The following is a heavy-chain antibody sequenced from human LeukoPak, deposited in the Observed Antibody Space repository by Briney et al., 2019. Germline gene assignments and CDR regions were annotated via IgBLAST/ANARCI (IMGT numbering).Heavy chain of an antibody. Sequence: GGSLRLSCAASEFTFDDYAMHWVRQAPGKGLEWVSGISWNSGSIGYADSVKGRFTISRDNAKNSLYLQMDNLRAEDTALYHCARRYCHDGVCYPDNYYFDSRGQGTLVTVSS. CDR1: EFTFDDYA. D-gene: IGHD2-8*01. CDR2: ISWNSGSI. J-gene: IGHJ4*02. CDR3: ARRYCHDGVCYPDNYYFDS. V-gene: IGHV3-9*01.